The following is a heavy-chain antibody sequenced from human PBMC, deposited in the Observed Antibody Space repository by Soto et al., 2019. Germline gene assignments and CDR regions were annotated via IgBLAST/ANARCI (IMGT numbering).Heavy chain of an antibody. CDR1: GYVFTSFH. V-gene: IGHV1-3*01. Sequence: GASVKVSCKASGYVFTSFHVHWVRQAPGQGLEWMGWLNPDTASTKFSPKFQGRVIITRDKSANTAFMQLTSLTSEDTALYYCARGGGYYGSGAYYRGYFDHWGLGTLVTVSS. CDR2: LNPDTAST. J-gene: IGHJ4*02. CDR3: ARGGGYYGSGAYYRGYFDH. D-gene: IGHD3-10*01.